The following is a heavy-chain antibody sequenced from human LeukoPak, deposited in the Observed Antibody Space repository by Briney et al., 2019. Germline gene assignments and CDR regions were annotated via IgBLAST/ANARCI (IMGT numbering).Heavy chain of an antibody. CDR3: ERQYFYGSGSYYPVGY. D-gene: IGHD3-10*01. J-gene: IGHJ4*02. V-gene: IGHV4-31*01. CDR1: GGSLSSGGYY. Sequence: SETLSLTCTVSGGSLSSGGYYWRWLRQPPGKGLEWIGHIYYTGSTYNDPYLKSLVTISVDTSKNQFSLKLSSVTAADTAVYYCERQYFYGSGSYYPVGYWGPGTLVT. CDR2: IYYTGST.